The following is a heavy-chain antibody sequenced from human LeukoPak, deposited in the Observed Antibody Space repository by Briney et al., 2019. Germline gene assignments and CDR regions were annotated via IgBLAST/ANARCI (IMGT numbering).Heavy chain of an antibody. V-gene: IGHV3-7*01. CDR2: IKQDGSLR. CDR3: ARRGGRSSRRSPIDY. Sequence: GGTLRLSCTVSGFTFTDYCMTWVRQPPGKGPEWVVSIKQDGSLRYYVQSVRGRFTISRDNAKNSLFLQMTGLGAEDTAVYCARRGGRSSRRSPIDYWGQGTLVSVPS. D-gene: IGHD6-6*01. J-gene: IGHJ4*02. CDR1: GFTFTDYC.